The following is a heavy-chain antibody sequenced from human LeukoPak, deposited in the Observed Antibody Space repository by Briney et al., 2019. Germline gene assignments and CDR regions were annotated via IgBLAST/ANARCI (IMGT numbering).Heavy chain of an antibody. CDR3: ARGSHYYDSSGYYFDY. J-gene: IGHJ4*02. V-gene: IGHV4-34*01. Sequence: SETLSLTCAVYGGSFSGYYWSWIRQPPGKGLEWIGETNHSGSTNYNPSLKSRVTISVDTSKNQFSLKLSSVTAADTAVYYCARGSHYYDSSGYYFDYWGQGTLVTVSS. CDR2: TNHSGST. D-gene: IGHD3-22*01. CDR1: GGSFSGYY.